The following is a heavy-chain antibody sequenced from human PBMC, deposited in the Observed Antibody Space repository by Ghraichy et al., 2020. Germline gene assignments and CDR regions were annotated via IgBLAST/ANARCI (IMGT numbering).Heavy chain of an antibody. CDR2: IKSKTDGGTT. J-gene: IGHJ2*01. V-gene: IGHV3-15*01. Sequence: GGSLRLSCATSGFTFSNAWMTWVRQAPGKGLEWVGRIKSKTDGGTTDYAAPVKGRFTISRDESKNTLYLQMNDLKTEDTAMYYCTTYLLHRGYWYFDLWGRGTLVTVSS. CDR1: GFTFSNAW. CDR3: TTYLLHRGYWYFDL. D-gene: IGHD2-21*02.